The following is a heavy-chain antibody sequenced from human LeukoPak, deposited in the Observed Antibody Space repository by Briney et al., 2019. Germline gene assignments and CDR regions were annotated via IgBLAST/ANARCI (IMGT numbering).Heavy chain of an antibody. CDR2: IYWDNDK. Sequence: ESGPALVNPTQTLTLTCTFSGFSLSTYAMGVGWVRQPPGKALEWLILIYWDNDKRYSTSLKSRLSITKDTSKNQVVLTMTNMDPVETATYYCAHVEYARSTPHWYFDYWGQGILVTVSS. CDR1: GFSLSTYAMG. J-gene: IGHJ4*02. CDR3: AHVEYARSTPHWYFDY. D-gene: IGHD2-2*01. V-gene: IGHV2-5*02.